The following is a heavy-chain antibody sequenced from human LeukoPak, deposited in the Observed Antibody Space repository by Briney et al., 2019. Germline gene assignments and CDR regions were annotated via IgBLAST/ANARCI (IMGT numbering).Heavy chain of an antibody. CDR3: ARDTHISLIVVGDAFEI. V-gene: IGHV4-4*07. J-gene: IGHJ3*02. CDR1: GGSVRSYY. Sequence: SETLSLTCTVSGGSVRSYYWSWIRQPAGKGLEWIEQIYTSGTSNYNPSLKSRLTMSVDTSKNQVSLKLSSVTAADTAVYYCARDTHISLIVVGDAFEIWGQGTMVTVSS. CDR2: IYTSGTS. D-gene: IGHD3-22*01.